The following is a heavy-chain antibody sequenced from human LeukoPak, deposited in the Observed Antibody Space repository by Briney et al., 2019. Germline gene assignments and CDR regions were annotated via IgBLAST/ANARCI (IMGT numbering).Heavy chain of an antibody. J-gene: IGHJ4*02. CDR2: IEKDGSEK. D-gene: IGHD6-19*01. V-gene: IGHV3-7*01. Sequence: GGSLRLSCAASGFTFSTYWMNWVRQAPGKGLEWVANIEKDGSEKTYVDSVRGRFTISRDNAKNSLYLQMNSLRAEDTAVYFCVAGSGWLPDYWGQGTLVIVSS. CDR1: GFTFSTYW. CDR3: VAGSGWLPDY.